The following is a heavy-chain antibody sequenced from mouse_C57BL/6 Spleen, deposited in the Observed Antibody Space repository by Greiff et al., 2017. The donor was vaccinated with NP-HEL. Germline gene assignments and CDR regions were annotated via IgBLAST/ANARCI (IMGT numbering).Heavy chain of an antibody. CDR1: GFTFSSYG. J-gene: IGHJ2*01. V-gene: IGHV5-6*01. CDR2: ISSGGSYT. Sequence: EVRLVESGGDLVKPGGSLKLSCAASGFTFSSYGMSWVRQTPDKRLEWVATISSGGSYTYYPDSVKGRFTIPRDNAKNTLYLQMSGLKSEDTAMYDCAGLITTVVEDYWGQGTTLTVAS. CDR3: AGLITTVVEDY. D-gene: IGHD1-1*01.